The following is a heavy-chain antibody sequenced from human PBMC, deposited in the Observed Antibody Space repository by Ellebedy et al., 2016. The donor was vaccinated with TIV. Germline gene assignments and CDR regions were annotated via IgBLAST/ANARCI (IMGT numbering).Heavy chain of an antibody. J-gene: IGHJ4*02. CDR1: GGSISSSSYY. Sequence: SETLSLXXTVSGGSISSSSYYWGWIRQPPGKGLEWIGSIYYSGSTYYNPSLKSRVTISVDTSKNQFSLKLSSVTAADTAVYYCARTGDVLWFGELSDYWGQGTLVTVSS. CDR2: IYYSGST. D-gene: IGHD3-10*01. CDR3: ARTGDVLWFGELSDY. V-gene: IGHV4-39*01.